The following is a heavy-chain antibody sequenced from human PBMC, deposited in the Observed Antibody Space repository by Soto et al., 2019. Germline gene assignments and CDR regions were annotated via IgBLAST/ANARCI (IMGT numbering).Heavy chain of an antibody. CDR3: ARESFVSYGDYEAHWFDP. CDR2: IYYSGST. CDR1: GGSISSGGYY. Sequence: QVQLQESGPGLVKPSQTLSLTCTVSGGSISSGGYYWSWIRQHPGKGLEWIGYIYYSGSTYYNPSLKSRVTISVDTSKNQFSLKLSSVTAADTAVYYCARESFVSYGDYEAHWFDPWGQGTLVTVSS. J-gene: IGHJ5*02. V-gene: IGHV4-31*03. D-gene: IGHD4-17*01.